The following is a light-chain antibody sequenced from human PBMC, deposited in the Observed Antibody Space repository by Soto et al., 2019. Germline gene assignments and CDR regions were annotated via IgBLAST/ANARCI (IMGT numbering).Light chain of an antibody. CDR1: QNVNRY. CDR2: DAS. CDR3: QRGET. V-gene: IGKV3-11*01. Sequence: ETVLTQSPATLSLSPGERATLSCRASQNVNRYVAWYQQKPGQAPRLLIYDASTRAAGVPARFSGSGSGTDFSLSISSLEPEDFATYYCQRGETFGQGTKVEIK. J-gene: IGKJ1*01.